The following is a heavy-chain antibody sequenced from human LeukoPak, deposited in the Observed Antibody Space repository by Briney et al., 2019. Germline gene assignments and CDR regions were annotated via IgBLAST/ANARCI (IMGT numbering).Heavy chain of an antibody. J-gene: IGHJ3*01. V-gene: IGHV3-9*03. Sequence: PGGSLRLSCAASGFTFDDYAMHWVRQAPGKGLEWVSGINWNSGSIGYADSVKGRFTISRDNAKNSLYLQMNSLRAEDMALYYCATTSQGAFDFWGQGTMVTVSS. CDR3: ATTSQGAFDF. D-gene: IGHD2-2*01. CDR1: GFTFDDYA. CDR2: INWNSGSI.